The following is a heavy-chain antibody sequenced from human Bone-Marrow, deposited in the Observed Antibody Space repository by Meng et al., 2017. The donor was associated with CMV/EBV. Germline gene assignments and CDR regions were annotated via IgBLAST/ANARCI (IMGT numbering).Heavy chain of an antibody. CDR3: ARGFPWGPAIAARPGYWYFDL. D-gene: IGHD6-6*01. CDR2: INHSGST. J-gene: IGHJ2*01. V-gene: IGHV4-34*01. CDR1: GGSFSDYY. Sequence: GSLRLSCAVYGGSFSDYYWSWIRQPPGKGLEWIGEINHSGSTNYNPSLKSRVTISVDTSKNQFSLKLSSVTAADTAVYYCARGFPWGPAIAARPGYWYFDLWGRGTLVTVSS.